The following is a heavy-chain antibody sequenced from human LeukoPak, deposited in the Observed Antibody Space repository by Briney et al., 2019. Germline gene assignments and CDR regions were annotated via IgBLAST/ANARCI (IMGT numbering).Heavy chain of an antibody. D-gene: IGHD6-19*01. CDR2: IWYDGSNK. J-gene: IGHJ4*02. CDR3: ARALRSGWYLDY. V-gene: IGHV3-33*01. CDR1: GYTFSSYG. Sequence: GGSLRLSCAASGYTFSSYGMHWVRQAPGKGLEWVAVIWYDGSNKYCADSVKGRFTISRDNSKNTLYLQMNSLRAEDTAVYYCARALRSGWYLDYWGQGTLVTVSS.